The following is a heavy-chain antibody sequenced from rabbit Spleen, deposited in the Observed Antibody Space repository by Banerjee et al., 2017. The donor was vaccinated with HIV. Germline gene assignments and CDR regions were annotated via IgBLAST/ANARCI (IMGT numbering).Heavy chain of an antibody. J-gene: IGHJ4*01. V-gene: IGHV1S45*01. CDR2: IYTNSGTT. CDR3: AKDFQVGSV. Sequence: QEQLVESGGGLVQPEGSLTLTCKAAGFSFSGNAMCWVRQAPGKGLEWIACIYTNSGTTYYASWAKGRFTISKTSSTTVTLQMTSLTAADTATYFCAKDFQVGSVLGPGTLVTVS. CDR1: GFSFSGNA. D-gene: IGHD4-2*01.